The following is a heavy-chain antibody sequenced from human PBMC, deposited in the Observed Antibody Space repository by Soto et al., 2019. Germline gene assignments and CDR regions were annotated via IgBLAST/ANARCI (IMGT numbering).Heavy chain of an antibody. CDR3: ARGLGGWYLHYFDY. Sequence: ASVKVSCKASGGTFSSYTISWVRQVPGQGLEWMGRIIPILGIANYAQKFQGRVTITADKSTSTAYMELSSLRSEDTAVYYCARGLGGWYLHYFDYWGQGTLVTVSS. V-gene: IGHV1-69*02. CDR2: IIPILGIA. CDR1: GGTFSSYT. D-gene: IGHD6-19*01. J-gene: IGHJ4*02.